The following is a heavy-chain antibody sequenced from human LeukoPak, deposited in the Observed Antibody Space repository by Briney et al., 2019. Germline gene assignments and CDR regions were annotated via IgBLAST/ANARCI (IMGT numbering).Heavy chain of an antibody. V-gene: IGHV3-64D*09. J-gene: IGHJ4*02. CDR2: ISSNGATT. Sequence: AGGSLRLSCSASRFTFSSYAMHWVRQAPGKGLEYVSAISSNGATTYYADSVKGRFTISRDNSKNTLYLQMSSLRAEDTAVYYCVKGSDAFCDSKSDYWGQGTLVNVSS. CDR3: VKGSDAFCDSKSDY. D-gene: IGHD3-22*01. CDR1: RFTFSSYA.